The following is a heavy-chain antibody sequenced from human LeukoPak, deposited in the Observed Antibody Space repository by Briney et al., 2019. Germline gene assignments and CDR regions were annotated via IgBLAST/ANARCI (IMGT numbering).Heavy chain of an antibody. J-gene: IGHJ4*02. CDR2: MYYSGST. D-gene: IGHD3-22*01. CDR3: ARVNYYDSSVSY. V-gene: IGHV4-59*11. Sequence: SETLSLTCTVSGGSISSHYWSWIRQPPGKGLEWIGYMYYSGSTNYNPSLKSRVTISVDTSKNRFSLRLSSVTAADMAVYYCARVNYYDSSVSYWGQGTLVTVSS. CDR1: GGSISSHY.